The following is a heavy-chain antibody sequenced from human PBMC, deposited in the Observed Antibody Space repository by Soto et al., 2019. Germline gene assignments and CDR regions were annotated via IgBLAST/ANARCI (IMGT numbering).Heavy chain of an antibody. Sequence: SETLSLTCDVSGYSISSGYYWAWMRQSPGKGLEWTGSINHSGRTFHNPSLRSRVTISVDTSENQVSLRLNSVTAADTAMYYCGRSGDDYGSYIDYWGQGTLVTVSS. CDR1: GYSISSGYY. CDR3: GRSGDDYGSYIDY. D-gene: IGHD4-17*01. J-gene: IGHJ4*02. CDR2: INHSGRT. V-gene: IGHV4-38-2*01.